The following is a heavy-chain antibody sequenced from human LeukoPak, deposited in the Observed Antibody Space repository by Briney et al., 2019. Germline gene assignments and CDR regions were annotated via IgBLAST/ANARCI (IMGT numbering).Heavy chain of an antibody. Sequence: GGSLRLSCAASGFTFSSYSMNWVRQAPGKGLEWVSSISSSSSYIYYADSVKGRFTISRDNAKNSLYLQMNSLRAEDTAVYYCARRYLGYCSSTSCYLDYRGQGTLVTVSS. J-gene: IGHJ4*02. CDR2: ISSSSSYI. CDR3: ARRYLGYCSSTSCYLDY. CDR1: GFTFSSYS. V-gene: IGHV3-21*01. D-gene: IGHD2-2*01.